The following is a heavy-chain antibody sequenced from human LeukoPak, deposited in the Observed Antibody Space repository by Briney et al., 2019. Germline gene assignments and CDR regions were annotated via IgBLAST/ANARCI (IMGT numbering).Heavy chain of an antibody. CDR3: ARHSAGIVAAGK. CDR2: IDPSDSYT. J-gene: IGHJ4*02. Sequence: GESLRISCKGSGYSFTSYRISWVRQMPGKGLEWMGRIDPSDSYTNYSPSFQGHVTISADKSISTVYLQWSSLKASDTAMYYCARHSAGIVAAGKRGQGTLVTVSS. D-gene: IGHD6-25*01. CDR1: GYSFTSYR. V-gene: IGHV5-10-1*01.